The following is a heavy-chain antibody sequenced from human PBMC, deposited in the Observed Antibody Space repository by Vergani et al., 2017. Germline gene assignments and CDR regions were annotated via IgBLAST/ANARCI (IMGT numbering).Heavy chain of an antibody. D-gene: IGHD5-24*01. CDR3: ARGGKDGYNFYYYYGMDV. CDR1: GGSISSHY. V-gene: IGHV4-59*11. Sequence: QVQLQESGPGLVKPSETLSLTCTVSGGSISSHYWSWLRQPPGKGLEWIGYIYYSGSTNYNPSLKSRVTISVDTSKNQFALKLSSVTAADTAVYYCARGGKDGYNFYYYYGMDVWGQGTTVTVSS. CDR2: IYYSGST. J-gene: IGHJ6*02.